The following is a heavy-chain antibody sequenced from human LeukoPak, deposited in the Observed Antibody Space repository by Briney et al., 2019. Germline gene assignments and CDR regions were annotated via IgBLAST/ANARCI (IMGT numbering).Heavy chain of an antibody. J-gene: IGHJ4*02. D-gene: IGHD3-22*01. Sequence: SVKVSCNASGGTFSSYAISWVRQPPAQGLEWMGGIIPIFGTANYAQKFQGRVTITTDESTSTAYMELSSLRSEDTAVYYCARHGDSSGYYYFDYWGQGTLVTASS. V-gene: IGHV1-69*05. CDR1: GGTFSSYA. CDR3: ARHGDSSGYYYFDY. CDR2: IIPIFGTA.